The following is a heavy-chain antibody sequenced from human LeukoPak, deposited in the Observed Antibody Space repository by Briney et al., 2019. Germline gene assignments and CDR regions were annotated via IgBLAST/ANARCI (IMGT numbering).Heavy chain of an antibody. V-gene: IGHV4-34*01. CDR1: GGSFSGYY. CDR2: INHSGST. J-gene: IGHJ4*02. D-gene: IGHD1-7*01. Sequence: SETLSLTCAVYGGSFSGYYWSWIRQPPGKGLEWIGEINHSGSTNYNPSLKSRVTISVDTSKNQFSLKMNSVTAADTAVYYCATFLITVTTVFDYWGEGTLVTVSS. CDR3: ATFLITVTTVFDY.